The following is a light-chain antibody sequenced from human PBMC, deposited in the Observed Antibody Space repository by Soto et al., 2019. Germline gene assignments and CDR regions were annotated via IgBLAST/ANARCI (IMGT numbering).Light chain of an antibody. J-gene: IGLJ2*01. CDR2: DVS. CDR1: SSDVGAYNY. CDR3: SSYTSSSTPL. Sequence: QPASVSGSPGRSITISCTGTSSDVGAYNYVSWYQQYPGKAPKLMIYDVSNRPSGVSNRFSGSKSGNTASLTISGLQAEDEADYYCSSYTSSSTPLVGGGTKLTVL. V-gene: IGLV2-14*01.